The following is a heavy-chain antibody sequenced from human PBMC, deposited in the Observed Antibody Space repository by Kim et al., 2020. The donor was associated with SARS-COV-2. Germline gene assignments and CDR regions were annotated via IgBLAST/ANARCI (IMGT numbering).Heavy chain of an antibody. V-gene: IGHV6-1*01. Sequence: SQTLSLTCAISGDSVSSDSAVWNWIRLSPSRGLEWLGRTYYRSKWFHDYVVSVRSRVTIDPDTSKNQFSLQLSSVSPEDTAVYYCAKRTAAGGAMDVLGQGTTVTVSS. CDR3: AKRTAAGGAMDV. CDR1: GDSVSSDSAV. CDR2: TYYRSKWFH. D-gene: IGHD3-10*01. J-gene: IGHJ6*02.